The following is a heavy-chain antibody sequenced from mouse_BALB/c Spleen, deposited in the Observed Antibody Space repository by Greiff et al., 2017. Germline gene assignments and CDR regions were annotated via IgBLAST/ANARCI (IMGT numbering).Heavy chain of an antibody. V-gene: IGHV2-6-7*01. CDR2: IWGDGST. J-gene: IGHJ4*01. D-gene: IGHD4-1*01. Sequence: VQLQESGPGLVAPSQSLSITCTVSGFSLTGYGVNWVRQPPGKGLEWLGMIWGDGSTDYNSALKSRLSISKDNSKSQVFLKMNSLQTDDTARYYCARKTGTDYYAMDYWGQGTSVTVSS. CDR1: GFSLTGYG. CDR3: ARKTGTDYYAMDY.